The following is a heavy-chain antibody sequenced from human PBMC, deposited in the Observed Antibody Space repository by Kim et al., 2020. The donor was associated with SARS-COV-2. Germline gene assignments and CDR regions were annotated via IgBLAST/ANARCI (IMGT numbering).Heavy chain of an antibody. J-gene: IGHJ5*02. CDR3: ARGPLLWFGELVRWFDP. D-gene: IGHD3-10*01. V-gene: IGHV4-34*01. Sequence: LKSRVTISVDTSKNQFSLKLSSVTAADTAVYYCARGPLLWFGELVRWFDPWGQGTLVTVSS.